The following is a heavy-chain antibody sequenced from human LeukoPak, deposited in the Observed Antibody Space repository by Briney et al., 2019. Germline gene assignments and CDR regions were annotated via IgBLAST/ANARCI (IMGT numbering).Heavy chain of an antibody. CDR1: GFSFSNYA. V-gene: IGHV3-23*01. D-gene: IGHD1-1*01. Sequence: GGSLRLSCAASGFSFSNYAMAWVRQAPGKGLAWVSAISSTGGSKSYADSVKARFSISRDNSKNTPYLQMNSLRAEDTAVYYCAKGGGTPLSSGRNWNDPLDYWGQGTLVTVSS. CDR2: ISSTGGSK. CDR3: AKGGGTPLSSGRNWNDPLDY. J-gene: IGHJ4*02.